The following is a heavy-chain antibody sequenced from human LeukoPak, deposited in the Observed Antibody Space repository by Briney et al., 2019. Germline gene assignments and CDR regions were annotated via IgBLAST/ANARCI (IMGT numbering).Heavy chain of an antibody. CDR1: GYTFTSYH. V-gene: IGHV1-46*01. D-gene: IGHD5-18*01. J-gene: IGHJ4*02. CDR2: LKSSGDTT. CDR3: VREEAHTYNFDF. Sequence: ASVKVSCKTSGYTFTSYHMHWVRQAPGQGLEWMGILKSSGDTTVYAQKFQGRVTVTRDTSTSTVYMELSSLSSEDTALYYCVREEAHTYNFDFWGPGTLVTVSS.